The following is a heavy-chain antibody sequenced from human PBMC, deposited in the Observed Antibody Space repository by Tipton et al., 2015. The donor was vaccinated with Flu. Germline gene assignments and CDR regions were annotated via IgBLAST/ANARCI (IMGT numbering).Heavy chain of an antibody. D-gene: IGHD5-18*01. CDR3: ARLAYSYDIRGYYFDS. Sequence: TLSLTCSVSGGSISSYYWSWIRQPAGKGLEWIGRILTGGSTNYNPSLKSRVTMSVDTSKNQFSLKLSSETAADTAVYYCARLAYSYDIRGYYFDSWGQGTLVTVSS. V-gene: IGHV4-4*07. CDR1: GGSISSYY. CDR2: ILTGGST. J-gene: IGHJ4*02.